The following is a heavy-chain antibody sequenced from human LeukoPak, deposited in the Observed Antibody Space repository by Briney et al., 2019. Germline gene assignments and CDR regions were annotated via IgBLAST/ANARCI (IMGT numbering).Heavy chain of an antibody. CDR3: ATDQRYAFDY. CDR2: IRTTAEGAKYA. Sequence: GGSLRLSCATSGFSFTDYPMNWVRQAPGKGLEWISNIRTTAEGAKYAYYADPVKGRVTISRDDGKNTLYLHMNSLRDDDTAVYYCATDQRYAFDYWGQGILVTVSS. D-gene: IGHD3-9*01. V-gene: IGHV3-48*02. CDR1: GFSFTDYP. J-gene: IGHJ4*02.